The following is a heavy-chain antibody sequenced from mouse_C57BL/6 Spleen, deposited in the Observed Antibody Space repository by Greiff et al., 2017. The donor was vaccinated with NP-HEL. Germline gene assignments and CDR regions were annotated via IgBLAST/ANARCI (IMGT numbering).Heavy chain of an antibody. CDR1: GYTFTSYW. CDR3: ARTGYGSSYSYAMDY. J-gene: IGHJ4*01. Sequence: QVQLKQPGAELVRPGTSVKLSCKASGYTFTSYWMHWVKQRPGQGLEWIGVIDPSDSYTNYNQKFKGKATLTVDTSSSTAYMQLSSLTSEDSAVDYCARTGYGSSYSYAMDYWGQGTSVTVSS. D-gene: IGHD1-1*01. V-gene: IGHV1-59*01. CDR2: IDPSDSYT.